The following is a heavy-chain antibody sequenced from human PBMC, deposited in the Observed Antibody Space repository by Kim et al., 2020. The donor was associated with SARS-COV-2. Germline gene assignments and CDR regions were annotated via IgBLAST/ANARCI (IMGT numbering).Heavy chain of an antibody. D-gene: IGHD2-2*01. J-gene: IGHJ3*02. Sequence: GGSLRLSCAASGFTFSSYWMSWVRQAPGKGLEWVANIKQDGSEKYYVDSVKGRFTISRDNAKNSLYLQMNSLRAEDTAVYYCARGGVKGDIVVVPAARDDAFDIWGQGTMVTVSS. V-gene: IGHV3-7*03. CDR3: ARGGVKGDIVVVPAARDDAFDI. CDR1: GFTFSSYW. CDR2: IKQDGSEK.